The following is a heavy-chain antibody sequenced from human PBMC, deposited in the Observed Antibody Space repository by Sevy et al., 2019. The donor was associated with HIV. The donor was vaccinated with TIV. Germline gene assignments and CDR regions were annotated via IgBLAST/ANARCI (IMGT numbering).Heavy chain of an antibody. D-gene: IGHD6-25*01. CDR2: ITGSGGAS. J-gene: IGHJ4*02. V-gene: IGHV3-23*01. CDR1: GFTFTTYA. Sequence: GGSRRLSCAASGFTFTTYAMTWVRQGPRKGLEWVSSITGSGGASYYADSVKGRFTTSRDSSRNIVTLQMNGLRVEDTAVYYCVKARFVGSGWAANFDYWGQGAMVTV. CDR3: VKARFVGSGWAANFDY.